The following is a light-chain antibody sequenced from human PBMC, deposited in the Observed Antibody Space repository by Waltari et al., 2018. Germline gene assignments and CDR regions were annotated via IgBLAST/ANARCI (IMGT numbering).Light chain of an antibody. CDR1: QTIGRS. V-gene: IGKV3-20*01. Sequence: PGEGATPSCRASQTIGRSLAWYQQKPGQAPRLLIYNASNRAAGISDRFSGSGSGTDFSLTISRLEPEDFAVYYCQHYVRLPATFGQGTKVEIK. CDR2: NAS. CDR3: QHYVRLPAT. J-gene: IGKJ1*01.